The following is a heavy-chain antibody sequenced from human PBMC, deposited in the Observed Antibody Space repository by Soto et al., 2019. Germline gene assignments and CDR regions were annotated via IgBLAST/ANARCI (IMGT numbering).Heavy chain of an antibody. CDR1: GFTFSSYW. CDR3: AGRSPQPQYFFDY. J-gene: IGHJ4*02. D-gene: IGHD6-13*01. Sequence: PGGSLRLSCAASGFTFSSYWMSWVRQAPGKGLEWVANIKQDGSEKYYVDSVKGRFTISRDNAKNSLYLQMNSLRAEDTAVYFCAGRSPQPQYFFDYSGQGTLVTVSS. CDR2: IKQDGSEK. V-gene: IGHV3-7*05.